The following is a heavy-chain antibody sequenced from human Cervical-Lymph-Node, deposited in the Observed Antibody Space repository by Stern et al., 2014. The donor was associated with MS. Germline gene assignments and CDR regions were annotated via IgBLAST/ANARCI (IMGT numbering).Heavy chain of an antibody. CDR2: ITNVGST. D-gene: IGHD1-1*01. CDR3: ARDTSSPERSDW. J-gene: IGHJ4*02. Sequence: VQLVESGGGVIQPGGSLRLSCTASGFTVSRDYMTWVRQAPGKGLEWVSLITNVGSTFYADSVKGRFTMSRDDSKNTVYLHMTSLRAEDTAMYYCARDTSSPERSDWWGQGTLVTVSS. V-gene: IGHV3-53*01. CDR1: GFTVSRDY.